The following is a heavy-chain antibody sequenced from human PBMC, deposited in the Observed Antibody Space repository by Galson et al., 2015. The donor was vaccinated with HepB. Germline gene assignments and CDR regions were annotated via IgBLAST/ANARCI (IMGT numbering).Heavy chain of an antibody. CDR1: GFTFSSYN. V-gene: IGHV3-48*01. J-gene: IGHJ4*02. CDR2: ISGSGSTT. CDR3: ARDFLSDPY. Sequence: SLRLSCAASGFTFSSYNINWVRQAPGKGLEWVSYISGSGSTTYYADSVKGRFTISRDNAKNSLYLQMNSLRAEDTAVYYCARDFLSDPYWGQGTLVTVSS. D-gene: IGHD3-16*02.